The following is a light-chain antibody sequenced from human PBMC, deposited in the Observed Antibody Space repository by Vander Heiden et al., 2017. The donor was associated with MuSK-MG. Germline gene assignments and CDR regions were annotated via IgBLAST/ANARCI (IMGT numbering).Light chain of an antibody. CDR3: MQALQTPFT. Sequence: VVAPSPLSLPVTPGEPASISCRSSQSLLHSNGYNYLDWYLKKPGQSPQLLIYLGSNRASGVPDRFSGSGSGTDFTLRISRVESEDVGVYYCMQALQTPFTFGHGTKVDIK. CDR2: LGS. V-gene: IGKV2-28*01. J-gene: IGKJ3*01. CDR1: QSLLHSNGYNY.